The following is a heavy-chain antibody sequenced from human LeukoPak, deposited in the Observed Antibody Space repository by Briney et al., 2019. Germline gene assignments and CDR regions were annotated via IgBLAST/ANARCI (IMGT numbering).Heavy chain of an antibody. J-gene: IGHJ4*02. D-gene: IGHD6-13*01. CDR1: GFTFDDYG. CDR2: INWNGGST. V-gene: IGHV3-20*04. CDR3: AKATGIASSFPSDY. Sequence: PGGSLRLSCAASGFTFDDYGMSWVRQAPGKGLEWVSGINWNGGSTYYADSVKGRFTISRDNSKNTLYLQMNSLRAEDTAVYYCAKATGIASSFPSDYWGQGTLVTVSS.